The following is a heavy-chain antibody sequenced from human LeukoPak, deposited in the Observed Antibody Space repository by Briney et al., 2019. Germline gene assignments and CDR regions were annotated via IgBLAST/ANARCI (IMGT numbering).Heavy chain of an antibody. CDR3: ARDRVVVVPAAIHYYYYYYMDV. CDR1: GFTFSSYA. Sequence: TGGSLRLSCAASGFTFSSYAMTWVRQAPGKGLEWVAVIWYDGSNKYYADSVKGRFTISRDNSKNTLYLQMNSLRAEDTAVYYCARDRVVVVPAAIHYYYYYYMDVWGKGTTVTVSS. D-gene: IGHD2-2*02. J-gene: IGHJ6*03. V-gene: IGHV3-33*08. CDR2: IWYDGSNK.